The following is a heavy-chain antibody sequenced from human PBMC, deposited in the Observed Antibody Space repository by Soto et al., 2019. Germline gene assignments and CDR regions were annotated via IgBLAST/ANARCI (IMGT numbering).Heavy chain of an antibody. V-gene: IGHV1-69*13. Sequence: GASVKVSCKASGGTFSSYAISWVRQAPGQGLEWMGGIIPIFGTANYAQKFQGRVTITADESTSTAYMEPSSLRSEDTAVYYCARSPSAGAYYYYGMDVWGQGTTVTVSS. J-gene: IGHJ6*02. D-gene: IGHD7-27*01. CDR3: ARSPSAGAYYYYGMDV. CDR2: IIPIFGTA. CDR1: GGTFSSYA.